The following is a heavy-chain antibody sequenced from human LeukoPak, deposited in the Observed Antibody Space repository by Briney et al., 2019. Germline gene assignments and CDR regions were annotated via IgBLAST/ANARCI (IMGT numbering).Heavy chain of an antibody. Sequence: PETLSLTCTVSGGSISSYYWSWIRQPPGKGLEWIGYIYYSGSTNYNPSLKSRVTISVDTSKNQFSLKLSSVTAADTAVYYCARVGGSNYYYYGMDIWGQGTTVTVSS. CDR2: IYYSGST. V-gene: IGHV4-59*01. D-gene: IGHD3-10*01. J-gene: IGHJ6*02. CDR1: GGSISSYY. CDR3: ARVGGSNYYYYGMDI.